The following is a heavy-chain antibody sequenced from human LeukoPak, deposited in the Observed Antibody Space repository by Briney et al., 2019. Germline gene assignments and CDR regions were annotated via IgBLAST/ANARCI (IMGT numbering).Heavy chain of an antibody. J-gene: IGHJ4*02. Sequence: PSETLSLTCTVSGDSISRSNFYWGWIRQPPGNGLERIGRIYYPRNTYYNPSLNSRVTKFLDTSQNQFSLRLSSVTAADTAVYYCASSTTIVTPVFDYWGQGKLVTVSS. CDR1: GDSISRSNFY. V-gene: IGHV4-39*01. D-gene: IGHD4-23*01. CDR3: ASSTTIVTPVFDY. CDR2: IYYPRNT.